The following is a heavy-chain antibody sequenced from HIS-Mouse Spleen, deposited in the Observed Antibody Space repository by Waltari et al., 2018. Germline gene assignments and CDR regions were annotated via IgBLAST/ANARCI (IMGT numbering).Heavy chain of an antibody. V-gene: IGHV3-33*06. CDR1: GFTFSSYG. J-gene: IGHJ2*01. Sequence: QVQLVESGGGVVQPGRSLRLSCAASGFTFSSYGMHWVRQAPGKGLGWVAVIWYDGSNKYYADSVKGRFTISRDNSKNTLYLQMNSLRAEDTAVYYCAKDGEQQLAYWYFDLWGRGTLVTVSS. CDR3: AKDGEQQLAYWYFDL. D-gene: IGHD6-13*01. CDR2: IWYDGSNK.